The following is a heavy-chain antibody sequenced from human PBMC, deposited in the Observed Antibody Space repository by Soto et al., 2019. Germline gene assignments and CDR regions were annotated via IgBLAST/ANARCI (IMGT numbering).Heavy chain of an antibody. CDR2: IYYSGST. Sequence: PSDTLSLTCAVSGGSITTSNWWSWVRQSPGKGLEWIGSIYYSGSTYYNPSLKSRVTISVDTSKNQFSLKLSSVTAADTAVYYCARRRRDDILTGPIWGYYFDYWGQGTLVTVSS. CDR3: ARRRRDDILTGPIWGYYFDY. D-gene: IGHD3-9*01. J-gene: IGHJ4*02. CDR1: GGSITTSNW. V-gene: IGHV4-39*01.